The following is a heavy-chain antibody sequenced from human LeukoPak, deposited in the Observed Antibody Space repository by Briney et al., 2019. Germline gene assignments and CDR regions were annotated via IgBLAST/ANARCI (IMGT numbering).Heavy chain of an antibody. V-gene: IGHV1-69*01. Sequence: PVKVSCKASGGTFSSYAISWVRQAPGQGLEWMGGIIPIFGTANYAQKFQGRVTITADESTSTAYMELSSLRSEDTAVYYCARGFQQPITIFGVVISGPPQLYYGMDVWGQGTTVTVSS. CDR2: IIPIFGTA. CDR1: GGTFSSYA. D-gene: IGHD3-3*01. CDR3: ARGFQQPITIFGVVISGPPQLYYGMDV. J-gene: IGHJ6*02.